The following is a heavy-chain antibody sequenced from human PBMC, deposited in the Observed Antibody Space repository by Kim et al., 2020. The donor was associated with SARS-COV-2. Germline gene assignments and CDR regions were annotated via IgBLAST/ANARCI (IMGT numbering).Heavy chain of an antibody. D-gene: IGHD6-19*01. J-gene: IGHJ4*02. CDR1: GFTFTNAR. V-gene: IGHV3-15*01. Sequence: GGSLRLSCAASGFTFTNARMHWVRQAPGKGLEWVARVKTKTEGGTTDYAAPVKGRFTISRDDSINTLFLQMNSLKTEDTAVYYCTTNGAVTGSSYWGQGTLVTVSS. CDR3: TTNGAVTGSSY. CDR2: VKTKTEGGTT.